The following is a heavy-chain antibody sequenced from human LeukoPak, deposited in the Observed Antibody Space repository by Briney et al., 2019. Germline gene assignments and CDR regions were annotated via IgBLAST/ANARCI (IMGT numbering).Heavy chain of an antibody. Sequence: ASVKVSCKASGYTFTSYAMNWVRQAPGQGLEWMGWISTNTGNPTYAQGFTGRFVFPLDTSVSTAYLQISSLKAEDTAVYFCARDQGYCSGGTCYDWYFDLWGRGTLVTVSS. J-gene: IGHJ2*01. D-gene: IGHD2-15*01. CDR1: GYTFTSYA. V-gene: IGHV7-4-1*02. CDR2: ISTNTGNP. CDR3: ARDQGYCSGGTCYDWYFDL.